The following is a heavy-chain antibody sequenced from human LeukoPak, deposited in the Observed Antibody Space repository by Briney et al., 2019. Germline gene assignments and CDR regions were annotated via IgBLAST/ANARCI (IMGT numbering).Heavy chain of an antibody. CDR3: ARGERTGLDF. CDR2: ISYSRRI. J-gene: IGHJ4*02. V-gene: IGHV4-59*01. CDR1: GGSISSYY. Sequence: PSETLSLTCTVSGGSISSYYWSWIRQPPGKGLEWIGYISYSRRINYNPSLKSRVTISVDTSRNQFSLKLSSVTAADTAVYFCARGERTGLDFWGQGTLVTVSS. D-gene: IGHD1-1*01.